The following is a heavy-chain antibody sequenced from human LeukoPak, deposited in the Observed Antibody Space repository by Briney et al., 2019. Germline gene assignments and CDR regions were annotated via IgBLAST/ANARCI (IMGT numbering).Heavy chain of an antibody. CDR3: ARDGTGDRWGHFDY. CDR1: GFTVSSNY. D-gene: IGHD7-27*01. Sequence: QSGGSLRLSCAASGFTVSSNYMSWVRQAPGKGLEWVSVIYSGGSTYYADSVKGRFTISRDNSKNTLYLQMNSLGAEDTAVYYCARDGTGDRWGHFDYWGQGTLVTVSS. CDR2: IYSGGST. V-gene: IGHV3-53*01. J-gene: IGHJ4*02.